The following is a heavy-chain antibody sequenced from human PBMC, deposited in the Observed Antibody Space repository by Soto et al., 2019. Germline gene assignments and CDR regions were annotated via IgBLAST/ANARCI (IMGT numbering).Heavy chain of an antibody. CDR1: GGSISSGGYY. CDR3: ASEAVAGTNWFDP. J-gene: IGHJ5*02. D-gene: IGHD6-19*01. V-gene: IGHV4-31*03. Sequence: SETLSLTCTVSGGSISSGGYYWSWIRQHPGKGLEWIGYIYYSGSTYYNTSLKSRVTISVDTSKNQFSLKLSSVTAADTAVYYCASEAVAGTNWFDPWGQGTLVTSPQ. CDR2: IYYSGST.